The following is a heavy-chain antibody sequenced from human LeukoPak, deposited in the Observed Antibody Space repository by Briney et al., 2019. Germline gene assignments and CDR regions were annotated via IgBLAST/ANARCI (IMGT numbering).Heavy chain of an antibody. J-gene: IGHJ3*02. V-gene: IGHV4-30-4*01. CDR2: IYYSGST. Sequence: SQTLSLTCTVSGGSISSGGYYWSWIRQPPGKGLEWIGYIYYSGSTFYNPSLKSRVTLSVDTSKNRFSLKLSSVTAADTAVYYCARQMVTYDAFDIWGQGTMVTVSS. D-gene: IGHD5-18*01. CDR3: ARQMVTYDAFDI. CDR1: GGSISSGGYY.